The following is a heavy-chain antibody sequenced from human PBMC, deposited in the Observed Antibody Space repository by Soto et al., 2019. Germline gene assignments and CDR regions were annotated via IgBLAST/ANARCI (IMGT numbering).Heavy chain of an antibody. CDR2: INSDGSST. V-gene: IGHV3-74*01. D-gene: IGHD2-2*01. J-gene: IGHJ6*02. Sequence: EYLRLSYAASGFTFSSYWMHWVRQAPGKGLVWVSRINSDGSSTSYADSVKGRSTISRDNAKNTLYLQMNSLRAEDTAVYYCARLLVVVPGALHDYLMAFRGQRTTVIVSS. CDR1: GFTFSSYW. CDR3: ARLLVVVPGALHDYLMAF.